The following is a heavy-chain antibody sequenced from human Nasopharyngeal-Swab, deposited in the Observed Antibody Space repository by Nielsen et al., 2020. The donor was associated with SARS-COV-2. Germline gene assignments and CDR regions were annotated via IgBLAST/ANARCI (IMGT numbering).Heavy chain of an antibody. CDR1: GYTFNTNG. D-gene: IGHD5-18*01. CDR3: ASDSYGTSFDY. J-gene: IGHJ4*02. CDR2: INTNTGNP. V-gene: IGHV7-4-1*02. Sequence: ASVKVSCKASGYTFNTNGMNWVRQAPGQGLEWMGWINTNTGNPTYAQGFTGRFVFSLDTSVSTAYLQISSLKAEDTAVYYCASDSYGTSFDYWGQGTLVTVSS.